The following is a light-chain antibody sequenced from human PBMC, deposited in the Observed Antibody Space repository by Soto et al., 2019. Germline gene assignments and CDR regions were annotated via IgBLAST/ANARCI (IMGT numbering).Light chain of an antibody. Sequence: QPVLTEPRSASGSPGQRVTISCSGSSSNIGSNTVNWYRQLPGTAPKLLIYSNNQRPSGVPDRFSGSKSGTSASLAISGLQSEDEADYYCAAWDDSLNGRVFGTGTKVTVL. J-gene: IGLJ1*01. V-gene: IGLV1-44*01. CDR1: SSNIGSNT. CDR2: SNN. CDR3: AAWDDSLNGRV.